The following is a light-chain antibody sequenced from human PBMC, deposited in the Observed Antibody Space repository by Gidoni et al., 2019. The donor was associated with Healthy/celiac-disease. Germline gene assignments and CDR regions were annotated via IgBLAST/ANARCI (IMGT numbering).Light chain of an antibody. CDR2: GKN. Sequence: SSELTQDPAVPVALGQTVRITCQGDSLRSYYASWYQQKPGQAPVLVIYGKNNRPSGIPDRFSGPSSGNTASLTITWAQAEDEADYYCNSRDSSGNPVVFGGGTKLTVL. J-gene: IGLJ2*01. CDR1: SLRSYY. V-gene: IGLV3-19*01. CDR3: NSRDSSGNPVV.